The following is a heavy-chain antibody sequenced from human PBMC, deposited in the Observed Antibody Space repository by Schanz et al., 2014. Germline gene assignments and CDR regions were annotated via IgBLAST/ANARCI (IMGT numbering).Heavy chain of an antibody. V-gene: IGHV3-23*04. CDR3: AKVRYSSGWRGDYFDE. Sequence: EVQVVESGGGLVQPGGSLRLSCTASGFSFSTYWMSWVRQAPGKGLEWLSVISASGGDTYYADSVKGRFTISRDNSKNTLYLQMNSLRAEDTAVYYCAKVRYSSGWRGDYFDEWGQGTLVTVAS. D-gene: IGHD6-25*01. CDR1: GFSFSTYW. CDR2: ISASGGDT. J-gene: IGHJ4*02.